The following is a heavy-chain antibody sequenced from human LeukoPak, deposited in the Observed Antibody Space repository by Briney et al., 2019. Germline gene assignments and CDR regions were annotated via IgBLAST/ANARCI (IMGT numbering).Heavy chain of an antibody. Sequence: PGGSLRLSCAASGFTFSSYTMHWVRQAPGKGLEWVAVISYDGSHKYYADSVKGRFTISRDNSKNTLYLQMNSQRAEDTSVYYCARHRTDMVKGDNWFDPWGQGTLVTVSS. CDR2: ISYDGSHK. V-gene: IGHV3-30*04. CDR1: GFTFSSYT. CDR3: ARHRTDMVKGDNWFDP. D-gene: IGHD5-18*01. J-gene: IGHJ5*02.